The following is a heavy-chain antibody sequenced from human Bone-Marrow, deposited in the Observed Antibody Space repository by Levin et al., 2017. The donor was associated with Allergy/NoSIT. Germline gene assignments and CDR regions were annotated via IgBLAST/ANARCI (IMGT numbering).Heavy chain of an antibody. D-gene: IGHD4-17*01. CDR1: GSTFSDYY. CDR3: AGSLTDFGDYETYFFAH. CDR2: IKSSGATI. V-gene: IGHV3-11*01. Sequence: GESLKISCEVSGSTFSDYYIGWIRQAPGKPLEWISYIKSSGATIYYADSVKGRFTTSRGSAKNSVFLQMNTLRAEDTAVYYCAGSLTDFGDYETYFFAHWGQGTLVTVSS. J-gene: IGHJ4*02.